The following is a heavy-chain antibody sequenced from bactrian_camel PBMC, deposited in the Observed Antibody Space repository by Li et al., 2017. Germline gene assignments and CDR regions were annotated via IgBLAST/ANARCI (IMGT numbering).Heavy chain of an antibody. CDR2: IVHGGGVT. D-gene: IGHD4*01. CDR1: KYMFGSDC. J-gene: IGHJ4*01. Sequence: VQLVESGGGSVQAGGSLSLSCVGSKYMFGSDCMGWFRRAPGREREGVATIVHGGGVTHYRDSVKGRFTISRDSAKNTVYLQMNSLKPEDTAMYYCAAKSSWGRSDDFSNYNYWGQGTQVTVS. V-gene: IGHV3S40*01. CDR3: AAKSSWGRSDDFSNYNY.